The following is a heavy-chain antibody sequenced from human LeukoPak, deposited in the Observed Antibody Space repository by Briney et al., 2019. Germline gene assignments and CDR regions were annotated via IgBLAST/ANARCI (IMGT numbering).Heavy chain of an antibody. CDR2: ISAYNGNT. Sequence: GASVKVSCKASGYTFTSYGISWVRQAPGQGLEWMGWISAYNGNTNYAQKLQGRVTMTTDTSTSTAYMELRSLRSDDTAVYYCARGGEGDIVVVPAAQYAGYYYYYMDVWGKGTTVTVSS. CDR3: ARGGEGDIVVVPAAQYAGYYYYYMDV. CDR1: GYTFTSYG. J-gene: IGHJ6*03. D-gene: IGHD2-2*01. V-gene: IGHV1-18*01.